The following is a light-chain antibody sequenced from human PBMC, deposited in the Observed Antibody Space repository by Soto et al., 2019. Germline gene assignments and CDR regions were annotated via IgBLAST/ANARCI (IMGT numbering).Light chain of an antibody. CDR2: DAY. J-gene: IGKJ1*01. Sequence: EVVLTQSPVTLSLSPGERATLSCRASQSFRGLLAWYQQKPGQAPRLLIYDAYNRATGIPPRFSGSGSGTDFTLTISRLEPEDFAVYYCQQYGSWWTFGQGTKVEIK. V-gene: IGKV3-11*01. CDR1: QSFRGL. CDR3: QQYGSWWT.